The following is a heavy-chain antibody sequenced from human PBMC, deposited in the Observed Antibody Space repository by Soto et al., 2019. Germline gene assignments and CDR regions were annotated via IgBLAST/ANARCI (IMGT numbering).Heavy chain of an antibody. Sequence: QVQLVESGGGLVRPGGSLRLSCGASGFTFRDYYMTWFRQAPGKGLEWLSYIDSSTKYTNYADSVKGRFTISRDNAKNSLYLQMNSLRADDTAVYYCAREYYYTMDGCGQGTMVTVSS. CDR2: IDSSTKYT. CDR1: GFTFRDYY. V-gene: IGHV3-11*05. CDR3: AREYYYTMDG. J-gene: IGHJ6*02.